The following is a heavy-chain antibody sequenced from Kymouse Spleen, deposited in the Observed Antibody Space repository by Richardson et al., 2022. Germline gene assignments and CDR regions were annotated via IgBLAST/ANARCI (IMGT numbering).Heavy chain of an antibody. V-gene: IGHV4-34*01. CDR2: INHSGST. CDR1: GGSFSGYY. CDR3: ARGITGTTPHWYFDL. Sequence: QVQLQQWGAGLLKPSETLSLTCAVYGGSFSGYYWSWIRQPPGKGLEWIGEINHSGSTNYNPSLKSRVTISVDTSKNQFSLKLSSVTAADTAVYYCARGITGTTPHWYFDLWGRGTLVTVSS. D-gene: IGHD1-7*01. J-gene: IGHJ2*01.